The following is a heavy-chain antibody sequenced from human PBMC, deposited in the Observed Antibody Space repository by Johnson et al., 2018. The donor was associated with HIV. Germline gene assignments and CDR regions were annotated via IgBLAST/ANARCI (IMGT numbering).Heavy chain of an antibody. V-gene: IGHV3-7*01. CDR1: GFTFSFYW. CDR3: AREMSSGYLHAFDI. CDR2: IKQDGTEK. J-gene: IGHJ3*02. D-gene: IGHD3-22*01. Sequence: VQLVESGGGLVQPGGSLRLSCAASGFTFSFYWMSWVRQAPGKGLEWVANIKQDGTEKFYADSVKGRFTISRDNAKNTLYLQMHSLRADDTAVYYCAREMSSGYLHAFDIWGQGTMVTVSS.